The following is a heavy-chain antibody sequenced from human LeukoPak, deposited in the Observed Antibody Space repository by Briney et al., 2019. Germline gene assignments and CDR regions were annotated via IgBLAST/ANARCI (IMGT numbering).Heavy chain of an antibody. CDR2: IIPILGIA. V-gene: IGHV1-69*04. J-gene: IGHJ6*02. CDR3: ARGGYSYGYMFRMDV. Sequence: ASVKVSCKASGGTFSSYAISWVRQAPGQGLEWMGRIIPILGIANYAQKFQGRVTITADKSTSTAYMELSSLRSEDTAVYYCARGGYSYGYMFRMDVWGQGTTATVSS. D-gene: IGHD5-18*01. CDR1: GGTFSSYA.